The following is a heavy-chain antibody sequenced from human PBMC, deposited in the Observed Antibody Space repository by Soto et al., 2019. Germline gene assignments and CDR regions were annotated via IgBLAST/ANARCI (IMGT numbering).Heavy chain of an antibody. CDR3: VRDRYSSSGWLEA. V-gene: IGHV6-1*01. Sequence: PSQTLSLTCAISVDSVSSYSAAWNWIRQSPSGGLGWLGRTYYRSRFFSDYAESVKSRIIINPDTSKNQFSLQLKSVTPEGSALYYCVRDRYSSSGWLEAWGQGTPLNVSS. D-gene: IGHD3-10*01. CDR1: VDSVSSYSAA. CDR2: TYYRSRFFS. J-gene: IGHJ5*02.